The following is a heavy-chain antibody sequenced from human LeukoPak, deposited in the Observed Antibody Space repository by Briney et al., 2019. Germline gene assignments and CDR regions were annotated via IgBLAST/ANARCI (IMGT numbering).Heavy chain of an antibody. CDR2: ISAYNGNT. CDR1: GGTFSSYG. D-gene: IGHD4-17*01. CDR3: ARSGDFCAVDYGDLNYYYYYMDV. J-gene: IGHJ6*03. Sequence: ASVKVSCKASGGTFSSYGISWVRQAPGQGLEWMGWISAYNGNTNYAQKLQGRVTMTTDTSTSTAYMELRSLRSDDTAVYYCARSGDFCAVDYGDLNYYYYYMDVWGKGTTVTISS. V-gene: IGHV1-18*01.